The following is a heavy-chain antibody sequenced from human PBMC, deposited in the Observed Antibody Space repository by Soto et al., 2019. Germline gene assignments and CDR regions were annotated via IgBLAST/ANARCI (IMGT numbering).Heavy chain of an antibody. CDR3: ARAQRLLVLATPHGLGY. CDR1: GYTFTSYA. J-gene: IGHJ4*02. V-gene: IGHV1-3*01. D-gene: IGHD5-12*01. Sequence: QVQLVQSGAEVKKPGASVKVSCKASGYTFTSYAMHWVRQAPGQRLEWMGWINAGNGNTKYSQKFQGRVTITRDTSASTAYRELSSLRSEDTAVYYCARAQRLLVLATPHGLGYWGQGTLVTVSS. CDR2: INAGNGNT.